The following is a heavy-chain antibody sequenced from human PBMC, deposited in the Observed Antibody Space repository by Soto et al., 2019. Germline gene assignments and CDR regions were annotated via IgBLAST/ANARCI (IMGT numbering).Heavy chain of an antibody. CDR2: LSGSGGNT. J-gene: IGHJ4*02. V-gene: IGHV3-23*01. CDR1: GFAFSNYA. Sequence: GGSLRLSCSASGFAFSNYAMAWVRQAPGQGLEWISSLSGSGGNTYYADSVKGRFTISRDNAKNSLYLQMHGPRAEDTAVYYCVPSPLYTFDYWGQGTLVTVSS. D-gene: IGHD2-2*01. CDR3: VPSPLYTFDY.